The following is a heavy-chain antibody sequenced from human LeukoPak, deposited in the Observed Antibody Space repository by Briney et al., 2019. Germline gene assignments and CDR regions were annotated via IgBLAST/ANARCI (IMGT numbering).Heavy chain of an antibody. D-gene: IGHD3-10*01. CDR2: INHSGST. V-gene: IGHV4-34*01. Sequence: SETLSLTCAVYGGSFSGYYWSWIRQPPGKGLEWIGEINHSGSTNYNPSLKSRVTISVDTSKNQFSPKLSSVTAADTAVYYCARGLRRRDYYGSGSYGVYYYGMDVWGQGTTVTVSS. CDR3: ARGLRRRDYYGSGSYGVYYYGMDV. CDR1: GGSFSGYY. J-gene: IGHJ6*02.